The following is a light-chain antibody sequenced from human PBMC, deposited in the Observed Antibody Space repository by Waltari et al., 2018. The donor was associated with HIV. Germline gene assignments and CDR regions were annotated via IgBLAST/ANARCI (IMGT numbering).Light chain of an antibody. CDR2: LNSNGSH. CDR1: SGHTNYA. J-gene: IGLJ2*01. CDR3: QTWGSSIVV. V-gene: IGLV4-69*01. Sequence: QLGLTQSPSASASLGASVKLTCTLSSGHTNYAIAWHQQRPAKGPRFLMRLNSNGSHTKGDGIPHLFSGSSAGAERYLTIASHQSEDETDYCCQTWGSSIVVFGGGTTLTVL.